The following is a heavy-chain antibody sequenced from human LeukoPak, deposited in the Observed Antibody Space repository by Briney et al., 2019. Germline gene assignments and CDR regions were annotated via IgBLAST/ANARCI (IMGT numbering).Heavy chain of an antibody. CDR1: GGSISSYY. Sequence: SETLSLTCTVSGGSISSYYWSWIRQPPGKGLEWIGYIYYSGSTNYNPSLKSRVTISVDTSKNQFSLKLSSVTAADTAVCYCARDLRYCSGGSCRYYYYGMDVWGQGTTVTVSS. J-gene: IGHJ6*02. V-gene: IGHV4-59*01. CDR3: ARDLRYCSGGSCRYYYYGMDV. CDR2: IYYSGST. D-gene: IGHD2-15*01.